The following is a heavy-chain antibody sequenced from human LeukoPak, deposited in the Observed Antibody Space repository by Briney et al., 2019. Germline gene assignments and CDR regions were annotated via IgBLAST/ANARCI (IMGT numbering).Heavy chain of an antibody. CDR1: DTSISSSSYY. CDR2: IYYSGST. CDR3: AREGYSSGWFDY. D-gene: IGHD6-19*01. J-gene: IGHJ4*02. Sequence: SETLSLTCTVSDTSISSSSYYWGWIRQPPGKGLEWIGSIYYSGSTYNNPSLKSRVTISVDTSKNHFSLRLTSVTAADTAVYYCAREGYSSGWFDYWGQGTLVTVSS. V-gene: IGHV4-39*07.